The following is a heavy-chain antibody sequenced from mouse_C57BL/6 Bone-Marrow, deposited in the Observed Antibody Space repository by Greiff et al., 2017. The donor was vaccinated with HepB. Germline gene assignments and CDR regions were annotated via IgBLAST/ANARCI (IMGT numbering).Heavy chain of an antibody. CDR2: INPSSGYT. V-gene: IGHV1-7*01. Sequence: VQLQQSGAELAKPGASVKLSCKASGYTFTSYWMHWVKQRPGQGLEWIGYINPSSGYTKYNQKFKDKATLTAYKSSSTAYMQLSSLTYEDSAVYYCARNPTDGYRAWFAYWGQGTLVTVSA. D-gene: IGHD2-3*01. J-gene: IGHJ3*01. CDR3: ARNPTDGYRAWFAY. CDR1: GYTFTSYW.